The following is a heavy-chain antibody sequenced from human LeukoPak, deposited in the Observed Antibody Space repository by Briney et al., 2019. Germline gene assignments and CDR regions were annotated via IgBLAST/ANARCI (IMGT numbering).Heavy chain of an antibody. J-gene: IGHJ4*02. CDR1: GFTFSSYA. Sequence: PGGSLRLSCAASGFTFSSYAMHWVRQAPGKGLEWVAVISYDGSNKYYADSVKGRFTISRDNSKNTLYLQMNSLRAEDTAVYYCARALGLRGPYAGGFDYWGQGTLVTVSS. CDR3: ARALGLRGPYAGGFDY. CDR2: ISYDGSNK. D-gene: IGHD3-10*01. V-gene: IGHV3-30-3*01.